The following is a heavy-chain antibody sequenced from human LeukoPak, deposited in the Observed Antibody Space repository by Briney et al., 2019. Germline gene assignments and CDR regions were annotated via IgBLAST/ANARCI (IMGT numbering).Heavy chain of an antibody. CDR1: GFTFSTYW. Sequence: GGSLRLSCAASGFTFSTYWMHWVRQAPGKGLVWLSRISSDGSSTNYADSVKGRFTISRDNAKNTLYLQMNSLRAEDTAVYYCARGRNFDWLLLGYYFDYWGQGTLVTVSS. V-gene: IGHV3-74*01. J-gene: IGHJ4*02. CDR3: ARGRNFDWLLLGYYFDY. D-gene: IGHD3-9*01. CDR2: ISSDGSST.